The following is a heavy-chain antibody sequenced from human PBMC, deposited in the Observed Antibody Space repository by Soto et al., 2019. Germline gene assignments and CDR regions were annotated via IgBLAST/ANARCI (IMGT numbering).Heavy chain of an antibody. V-gene: IGHV1-3*01. Sequence: ASVKVSCKTSGYTFIHYPMHWVRQAPGQSLEWMGWISPGNGNTKYSQKFQGRVTFTRDTSASTAYMELSSLRSEDTAVYYCARGRRGRYYNPNGAFDIWGQGTMVTVSS. J-gene: IGHJ3*02. D-gene: IGHD1-26*01. CDR2: ISPGNGNT. CDR1: GYTFIHYP. CDR3: ARGRRGRYYNPNGAFDI.